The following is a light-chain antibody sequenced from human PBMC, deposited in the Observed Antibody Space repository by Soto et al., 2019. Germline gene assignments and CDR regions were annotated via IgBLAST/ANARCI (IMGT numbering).Light chain of an antibody. CDR3: QQYGGSPRT. CDR2: GVS. CDR1: QSVSSS. J-gene: IGKJ1*01. V-gene: IGKV3-20*01. Sequence: EIVLTQSPGTLSLSPGERATLSCRASQSVSSSLAWYQQKGGQAPRLLIHGVSSRATGIPDRFSGSGSGTDFTLTISRLDPEDFAVYYCQQYGGSPRTFGQGTKVEVK.